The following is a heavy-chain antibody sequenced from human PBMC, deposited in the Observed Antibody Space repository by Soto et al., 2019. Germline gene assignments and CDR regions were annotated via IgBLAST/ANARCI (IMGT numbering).Heavy chain of an antibody. J-gene: IGHJ4*02. D-gene: IGHD3-22*01. V-gene: IGHV1-18*01. CDR2: ISAYNGNT. CDR1: GYTFTSYG. Sequence: QVQLVQSGAEVKKPGASVKVSCKASGYTFTSYGISWVRQAPGQGMEGMGWISAYNGNTNYAQKLKGRATMTTDTSTRTADRELRGLRSDDTAVYYCARDRHDSSGSGDYWGQGTLVTVSS. CDR3: ARDRHDSSGSGDY.